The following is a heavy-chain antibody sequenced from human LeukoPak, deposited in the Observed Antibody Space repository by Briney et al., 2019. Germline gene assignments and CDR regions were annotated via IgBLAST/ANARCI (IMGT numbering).Heavy chain of an antibody. D-gene: IGHD2-2*01. Sequence: SQTLSLTCTVSGGSISSGGYYWSWIRQHPGQGLEWIGYIYYSGSTYYNPSLKSRVTISVDTSKNQFSLKLSSVTAADTAVYYCARVRLGYCSSTSCYVGGPFDYWGQGTLVTVSS. CDR2: IYYSGST. V-gene: IGHV4-31*03. CDR1: GGSISSGGYY. J-gene: IGHJ4*02. CDR3: ARVRLGYCSSTSCYVGGPFDY.